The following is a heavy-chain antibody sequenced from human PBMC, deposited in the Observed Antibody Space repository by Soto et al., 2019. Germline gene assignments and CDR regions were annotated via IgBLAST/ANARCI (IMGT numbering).Heavy chain of an antibody. CDR2: INHSGST. Sequence: SETLSLTCAVYGGSFSGYYWSWIRQPPGKGLEWIGEINHSGSTNYNPSLKSRVTISVDTSKNQFSLKLSSVTAADTAVYYCARSCRSTSCYHYYYYYYGMDVWGQGTTVTVS. J-gene: IGHJ6*02. V-gene: IGHV4-34*01. D-gene: IGHD2-2*01. CDR1: GGSFSGYY. CDR3: ARSCRSTSCYHYYYYYYGMDV.